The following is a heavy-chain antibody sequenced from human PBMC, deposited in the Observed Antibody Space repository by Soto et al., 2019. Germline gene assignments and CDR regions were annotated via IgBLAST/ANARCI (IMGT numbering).Heavy chain of an antibody. CDR1: GFTFNNYA. D-gene: IGHD3-16*01. CDR2: LSGGGRRA. Sequence: EVQLLDSGGELVQPGGSLKLSCAASGFTFNNYAMSWVRQAPGRGLEWVSGLSGGGRRAYYADSVKGRFTVSRDNSKSTLYLQMSGLTCEDTAVYYCARGIYDYVWGTYDYSRGDYWGQGTLVTVSS. CDR3: ARGIYDYVWGTYDYSRGDY. V-gene: IGHV3-23*01. J-gene: IGHJ4*02.